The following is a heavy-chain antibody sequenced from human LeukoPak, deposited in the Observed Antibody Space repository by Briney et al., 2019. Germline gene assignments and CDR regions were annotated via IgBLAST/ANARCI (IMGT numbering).Heavy chain of an antibody. J-gene: IGHJ4*02. CDR3: ARLRGYSSGDY. D-gene: IGHD6-19*01. Sequence: ASVKVSCKASGYTFTSYYMHWVRQAPGQGLEWMGWINPNSGGTNYAQKFQGGVTMTRDTSISTAYMELSRLRSDDTAVYYCARLRGYSSGDYWGQGTLVIVSS. CDR2: INPNSGGT. CDR1: GYTFTSYY. V-gene: IGHV1-2*02.